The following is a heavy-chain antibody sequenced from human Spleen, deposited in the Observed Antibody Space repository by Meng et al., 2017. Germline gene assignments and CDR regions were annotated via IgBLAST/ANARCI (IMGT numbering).Heavy chain of an antibody. J-gene: IGHJ4*02. CDR2: ISHSGST. CDR3: ARGPTTMAHDFDY. V-gene: IGHV4-34*01. Sequence: QVQLQQWGAGLLKPSEPLSLTCVVSGGSFSDYYWSWIRQPPGKGLEWIGEISHSGSTNYNPSLKSRATISVDTSQNNLSLKLSSVTAADSAVYYCARGPTTMAHDFDYWGQGTLVTVSS. CDR1: GGSFSDYY. D-gene: IGHD4-11*01.